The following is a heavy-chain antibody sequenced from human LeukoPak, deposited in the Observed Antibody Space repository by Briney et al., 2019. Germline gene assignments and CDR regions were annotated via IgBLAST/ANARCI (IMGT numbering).Heavy chain of an antibody. Sequence: GGSLRLSCAASGFSFSNYWMSWVRQAPGKGLEWVANIKQDGSEKYYVDSVKGRFTISRDNAKNSLYLQMNSLRAEDTAVYYCARDGYSYGIDAFDIWGQGTMVTVSS. CDR2: IKQDGSEK. CDR3: ARDGYSYGIDAFDI. CDR1: GFSFSNYW. V-gene: IGHV3-7*01. D-gene: IGHD5-18*01. J-gene: IGHJ3*02.